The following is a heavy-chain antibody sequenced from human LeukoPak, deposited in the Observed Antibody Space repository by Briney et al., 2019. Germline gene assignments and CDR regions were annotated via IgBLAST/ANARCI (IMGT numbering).Heavy chain of an antibody. Sequence: PGGSLRLSCAASGFTFSSYAMPWVRQAPGKGLEGVAVISYDGSNKYYADSVKGRFTISRDNSKNTLYLQMNSLRAEDTAVYYCARDSTIFGVVIFSYFDYWGQGTLVTVSS. CDR2: ISYDGSNK. CDR1: GFTFSSYA. V-gene: IGHV3-30*07. CDR3: ARDSTIFGVVIFSYFDY. D-gene: IGHD3-3*01. J-gene: IGHJ4*02.